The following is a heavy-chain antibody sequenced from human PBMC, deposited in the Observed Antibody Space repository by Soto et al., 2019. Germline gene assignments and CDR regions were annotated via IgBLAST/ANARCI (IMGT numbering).Heavy chain of an antibody. CDR1: GGSFSAYY. V-gene: IGHV4-34*12. CDR3: ARQRPTDGRWEFANYYGMDV. Sequence: SETLSLTCAVYGGSFSAYYWGWVRQPPGKGLEWIGEIIHSESTKYNPSLKSRVTISVDTSKNQFSLKLSSVTAADTAVYYCARQRPTDGRWEFANYYGMDVWGQGTPVTVSS. D-gene: IGHD1-26*01. J-gene: IGHJ6*02. CDR2: IIHSEST.